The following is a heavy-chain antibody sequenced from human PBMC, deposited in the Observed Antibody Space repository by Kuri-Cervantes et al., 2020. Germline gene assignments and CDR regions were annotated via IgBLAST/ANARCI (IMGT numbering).Heavy chain of an antibody. CDR2: IKQDGSEK. CDR1: GFTFSSYW. D-gene: IGHD1-26*01. Sequence: GGSLRLSCAASGFTFSSYWMSWVRQAPGKGLEWVANIKQDGSEKYYVDSVKGRFTISRDNAKNSLYLQMNSLRDEDTAVYYCARAAHWYSGSYSLLGYWGQGTLVTVSS. CDR3: ARAAHWYSGSYSLLGY. V-gene: IGHV3-7*01. J-gene: IGHJ4*02.